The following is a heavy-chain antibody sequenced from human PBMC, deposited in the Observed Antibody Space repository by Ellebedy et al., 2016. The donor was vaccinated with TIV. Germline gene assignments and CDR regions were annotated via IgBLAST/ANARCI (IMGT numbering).Heavy chain of an antibody. J-gene: IGHJ4*02. D-gene: IGHD1-26*01. V-gene: IGHV3-33*01. CDR2: IWYDGSNK. CDR1: GFTFSSYG. Sequence: GGSLRLSCVASGFTFSSYGMNWVRQAPGKGLEWVAVIWYDGSNKYYADSVKGRFTISRDNSKNTLYLKMNSLRAEDTAVYYCARRGGGGAVGATFCDYWGQGTLVTVSS. CDR3: ARRGGGGAVGATFCDY.